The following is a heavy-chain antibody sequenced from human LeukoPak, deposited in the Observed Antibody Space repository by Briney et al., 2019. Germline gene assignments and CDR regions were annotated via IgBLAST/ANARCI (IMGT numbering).Heavy chain of an antibody. D-gene: IGHD1-1*01. CDR1: GYTFTVYY. Sequence: ASVKVSFKASGYTFTVYYMHWVRQAPGQGREGMGWINPNSGGTNYAQKFQGWVTMTRDTSISTAYMELSRLRSDDTAVYYCACSTTGTTWGLYGMDVWGKGTTVTVSS. CDR2: INPNSGGT. J-gene: IGHJ6*04. V-gene: IGHV1-2*04. CDR3: ACSTTGTTWGLYGMDV.